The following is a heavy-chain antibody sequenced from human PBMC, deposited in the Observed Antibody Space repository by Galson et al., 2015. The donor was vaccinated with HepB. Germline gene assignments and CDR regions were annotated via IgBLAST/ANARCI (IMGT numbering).Heavy chain of an antibody. Sequence: SVKVSCKASGGTFSSYAISWVRQAPGQGLEWMGRIIPILGIANYAQKFQGRVTITADKSTSTAYMELSSLRSEDTAVYYCAREGEAAAGALDYWGQGTLFTVSS. CDR2: IIPILGIA. CDR3: AREGEAAAGALDY. V-gene: IGHV1-69*04. D-gene: IGHD6-13*01. CDR1: GGTFSSYA. J-gene: IGHJ4*02.